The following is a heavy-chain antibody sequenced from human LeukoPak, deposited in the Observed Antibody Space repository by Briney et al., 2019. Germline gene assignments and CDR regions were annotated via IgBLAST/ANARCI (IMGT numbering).Heavy chain of an antibody. Sequence: ASVKVPCKASGYTFTNYGITWVRQAPGQGLEWMGWISAHKGNTDYAQKFQGRVTLTTDASTSTAYMELRSLRSDDTALYFCARESSGFDFGANDYWGQGTLVTVSS. CDR3: ARESSGFDFGANDY. V-gene: IGHV1-18*01. J-gene: IGHJ4*02. CDR1: GYTFTNYG. CDR2: ISAHKGNT. D-gene: IGHD5-12*01.